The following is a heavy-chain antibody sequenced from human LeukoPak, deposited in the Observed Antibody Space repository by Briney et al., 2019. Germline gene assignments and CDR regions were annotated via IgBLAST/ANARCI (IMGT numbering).Heavy chain of an antibody. CDR3: ARVNVCPRCHFDY. J-gene: IGHJ4*02. V-gene: IGHV3-74*01. Sequence: PGGSLRLSRAGSGFAFSNYWMHWVRQVPGKGLVWVSRISPDGSTTLYADSVKGRFTISRDNAKNTLYLQMNTLRAEDTAVYYCARVNVCPRCHFDYWGQGTLVTVSS. CDR1: GFAFSNYW. CDR2: ISPDGSTT. D-gene: IGHD3-16*01.